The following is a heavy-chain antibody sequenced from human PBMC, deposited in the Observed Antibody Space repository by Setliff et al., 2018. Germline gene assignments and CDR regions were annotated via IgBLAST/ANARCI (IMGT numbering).Heavy chain of an antibody. D-gene: IGHD5-18*01. CDR2: LHSSGNT. CDR3: ARLPPLHTPMALTFDY. J-gene: IGHJ4*02. V-gene: IGHV4-39*01. CDR1: GASISSGTYY. Sequence: SETLSLTCTVSGASISSGTYYWAWIRQPPGKGLEWIGRLHSSGNTYYNASLKSRVIISVDTAQNQFSLGLRSVAAADTAVYYCARLPPLHTPMALTFDYWGQGILVTVSS.